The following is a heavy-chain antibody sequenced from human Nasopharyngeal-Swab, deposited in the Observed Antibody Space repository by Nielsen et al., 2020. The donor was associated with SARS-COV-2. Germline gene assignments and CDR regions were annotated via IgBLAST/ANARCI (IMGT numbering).Heavy chain of an antibody. V-gene: IGHV5-51*01. CDR2: IYPGDSDT. J-gene: IGHJ6*03. CDR1: GYNFTTYW. CDR3: ARRGYGGSGSYYFYCYMDV. Sequence: GESLKISCKGSGYNFTTYWIGWVRQMPGKGLEWMGIIYPGDSDTRYSPSFQGQVTISADKSISTAYLQWSSLKASDTAMYYCARRGYGGSGSYYFYCYMDVWGKGTTVTVSS. D-gene: IGHD4-23*01.